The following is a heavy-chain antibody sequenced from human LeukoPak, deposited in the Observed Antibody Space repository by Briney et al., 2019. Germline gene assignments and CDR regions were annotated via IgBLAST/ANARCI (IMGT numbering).Heavy chain of an antibody. CDR3: AKVPYSDYGSGRPPFMDV. CDR1: GFTVSSNY. D-gene: IGHD3-10*01. J-gene: IGHJ6*02. Sequence: GGSLRLSCAASGFTVSSNYMSWVRQAPGKGLEWVSVIYSGGSTYYADSVKGRFTISRDNSKNTLYLQMNSLRAEDTAIYYCAKVPYSDYGSGRPPFMDVWGQGTTVAVS. CDR2: IYSGGST. V-gene: IGHV3-53*01.